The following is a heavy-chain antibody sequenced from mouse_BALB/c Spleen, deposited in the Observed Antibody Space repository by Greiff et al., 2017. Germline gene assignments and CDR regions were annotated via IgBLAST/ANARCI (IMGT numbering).Heavy chain of an antibody. D-gene: IGHD1-1*01. V-gene: IGHV5-9-4*01. CDR2: ISSGGSYT. CDR1: GFTFSSYA. Sequence: EVKLVESGGGLVKPGGSLKLSCAASGFTFSSYAMSWVRQSPEKRLEWVAEISSGGSYTYYPDTVTGRFTISRDNAKNTLYLEMSSLRSEDTAMYYCERDGRDYYGSSYRAWFAYWGQGTLVTVSA. CDR3: ERDGRDYYGSSYRAWFAY. J-gene: IGHJ3*01.